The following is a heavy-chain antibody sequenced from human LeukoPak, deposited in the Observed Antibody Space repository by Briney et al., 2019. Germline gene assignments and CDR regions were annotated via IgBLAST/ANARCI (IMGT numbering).Heavy chain of an antibody. J-gene: IGHJ6*03. CDR2: IDNDGTDT. CDR1: GFSLSRYW. CDR3: TRGGFDHNMDV. Sequence: GGSLRLSCAASGFSLSRYWMHWVRQAPGTGLVWVPYIDNDGTDTNYADSVRGRFTVSRDNAKNTLYLQMNGLRAEDTAVYYCTRGGFDHNMDVWGKGTTVT. D-gene: IGHD3-9*01. V-gene: IGHV3-74*01.